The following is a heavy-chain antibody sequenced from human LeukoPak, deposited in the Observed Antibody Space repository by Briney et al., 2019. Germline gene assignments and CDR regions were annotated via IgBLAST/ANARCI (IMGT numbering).Heavy chain of an antibody. V-gene: IGHV1-2*02. J-gene: IGHJ4*02. CDR3: ARGDHYDVLTGFQTPSHLSDY. D-gene: IGHD3-9*01. Sequence: ASVKVSGKASGYTFTGYYVHWVRQAPGQGLEWMGWINPNSGGTNYAQKFQGRVTMTRDTSISTAYMELSRLRSDDTAVYYCARGDHYDVLTGFQTPSHLSDYWGQGTLVTVSS. CDR2: INPNSGGT. CDR1: GYTFTGYY.